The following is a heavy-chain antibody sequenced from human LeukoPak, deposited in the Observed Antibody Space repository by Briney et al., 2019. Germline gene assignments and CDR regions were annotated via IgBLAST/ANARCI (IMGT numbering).Heavy chain of an antibody. V-gene: IGHV3-23*01. CDR1: GFTFSSYA. J-gene: IGHJ6*03. CDR2: ISGSGGST. Sequence: GGSLRLSCAASGFTFSSYAMSWVRQAPGKGLEWVSAISGSGGSTYYADSVKGRFTISRDNSKNTLYLQMNSLRAEDTAVCYCARAVGGDIVVVPAAYYMDVWGKGTTVTVSS. D-gene: IGHD2-2*01. CDR3: ARAVGGDIVVVPAAYYMDV.